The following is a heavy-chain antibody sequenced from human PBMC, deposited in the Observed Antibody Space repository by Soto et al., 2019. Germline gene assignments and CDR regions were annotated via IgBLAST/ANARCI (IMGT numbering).Heavy chain of an antibody. V-gene: IGHV4-30-2*01. CDR3: ARGGGVTTTGDDY. CDR1: GGSINTATHS. Sequence: QLQLQESGSGLVKPSQTLSLTCAVSGGSINTATHSWSWIRQPPGKGLEWIGYIYHSGSTYYNPSVKSRVTISIDQSNTQFSRRLRSVPAADTAVYYCARGGGVTTTGDDYWGQGILVTVSS. CDR2: IYHSGST. J-gene: IGHJ4*02. D-gene: IGHD3-16*01.